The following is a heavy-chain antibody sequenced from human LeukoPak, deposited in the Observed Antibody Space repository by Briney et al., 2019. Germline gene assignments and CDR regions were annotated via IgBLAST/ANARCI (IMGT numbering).Heavy chain of an antibody. CDR3: AKGEQEWLRPDYYYYYMDV. D-gene: IGHD5-12*01. CDR1: GGSISSYY. CDR2: IYYSGST. J-gene: IGHJ6*03. V-gene: IGHV4-59*01. Sequence: SETLSLTCTVSGGSISSYYWSWIRQPPGKGLEWIGYIYYSGSTNYNPSLKSRVTISVDTSKNQFSLKLSSVTAADTAVYYCAKGEQEWLRPDYYYYYMDVWGKGTTVTISS.